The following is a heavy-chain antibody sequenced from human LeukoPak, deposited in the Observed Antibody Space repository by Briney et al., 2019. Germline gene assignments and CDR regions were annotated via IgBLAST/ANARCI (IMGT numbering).Heavy chain of an antibody. J-gene: IGHJ4*02. CDR1: GFTFSSYA. CDR3: AGDMEGYSYGCDY. V-gene: IGHV3-30-3*01. Sequence: PGGSLRLSCAASGFTFSSYAMHWVRQAPGKGLEWVAVISYDGSNKYYADSVKGRFTISRDNSKNTLYLQMNSLRAEDTAVYYCAGDMEGYSYGCDYWGQGTLVTVSS. D-gene: IGHD5-18*01. CDR2: ISYDGSNK.